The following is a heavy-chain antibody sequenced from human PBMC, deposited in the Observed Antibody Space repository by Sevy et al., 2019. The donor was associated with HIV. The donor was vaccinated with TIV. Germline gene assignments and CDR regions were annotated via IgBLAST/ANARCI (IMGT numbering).Heavy chain of an antibody. J-gene: IGHJ3*02. CDR3: ARAFGITIFGIDAFDI. D-gene: IGHD3-3*01. CDR2: ISSNGGRT. CDR1: GFTFSSYA. Sequence: GESLKISCAASGFTFSSYAMHWVRQAPGKGLEYVSAISSNGGRTYYANSVKGRFTISRDNSKNTLYLQMGSLRAEDMAVYYCARAFGITIFGIDAFDIWGQGTMVTVSS. V-gene: IGHV3-64*01.